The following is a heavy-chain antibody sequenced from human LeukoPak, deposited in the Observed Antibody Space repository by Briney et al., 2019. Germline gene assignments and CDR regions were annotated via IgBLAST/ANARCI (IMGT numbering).Heavy chain of an antibody. V-gene: IGHV3-7*01. Sequence: GGSLTLSCAASEFTLSSYWMNWVRQAPGRGREWVANIKQEGSEKYYVGSVKDRLTISRDNAKNSLYLQMNSLRAEDTAVYYCARDGYSGYDYWGQGTLVTVSS. CDR3: ARDGYSGYDY. CDR2: IKQEGSEK. CDR1: EFTLSSYW. J-gene: IGHJ4*02. D-gene: IGHD5-12*01.